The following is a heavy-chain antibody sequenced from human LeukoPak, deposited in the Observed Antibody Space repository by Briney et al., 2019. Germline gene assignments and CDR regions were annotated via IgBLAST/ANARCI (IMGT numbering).Heavy chain of an antibody. D-gene: IGHD6-13*01. J-gene: IGHJ4*02. V-gene: IGHV1-3*01. CDR2: INAGNGNT. CDR3: ARARTGIAAAGDSDY. CDR1: GYTFTSYA. Sequence: ASVKVSCKASGYTFTSYAMHWVRQAPGQRLEWMGWINAGNGNTKYSQKFQGRVTITRDTSASTAYMELSSLRSEDTAVYYCARARTGIAAAGDSDYWGQGTLVTVSS.